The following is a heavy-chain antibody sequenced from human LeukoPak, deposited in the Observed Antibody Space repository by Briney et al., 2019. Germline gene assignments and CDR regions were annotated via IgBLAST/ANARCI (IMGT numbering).Heavy chain of an antibody. D-gene: IGHD1-26*01. V-gene: IGHV3-11*05. CDR1: GFTFSDYY. CDR2: ISSSSSYT. J-gene: IGHJ4*02. CDR3: ARAPKGWELLDY. Sequence: GGSLILPCAASGFTFSDYYMSWIRQAPGKGLEWVSYISSSSSYTNYADSVKGRFTISRDNAKNSLYLQMNSLRAEDTAVYYCARAPKGWELLDYWGQGTLVTVSS.